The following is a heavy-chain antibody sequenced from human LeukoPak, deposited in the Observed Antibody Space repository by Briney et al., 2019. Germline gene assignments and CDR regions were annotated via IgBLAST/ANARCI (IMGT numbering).Heavy chain of an antibody. CDR2: ISGSGGST. CDR1: GFTFSSYA. J-gene: IGHJ5*02. CDR3: AKDRRAVTPPNWFDP. Sequence: GGSLRLSCAASGFTFSSYAMSWVRQAPGKGLEWVSAISGSGGSTYYADSVKGRFTISRDNPKNTLYLQMNSLRAEDTAVYYCAKDRRAVTPPNWFDPWGQGTLVTVSS. D-gene: IGHD4-17*01. V-gene: IGHV3-23*01.